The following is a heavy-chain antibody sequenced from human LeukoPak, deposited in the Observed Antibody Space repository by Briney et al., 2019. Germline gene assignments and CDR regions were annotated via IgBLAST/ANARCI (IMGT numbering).Heavy chain of an antibody. V-gene: IGHV3-49*03. J-gene: IGHJ4*02. CDR3: TRDQTPYY. CDR1: GFTFSDYY. Sequence: PGGSLRLSCAASGFTFSDYYMTWIRQAPGKGLEWVGFIASETYGGTAEYAASVKGRFTISRDDSKGIAYLQMNSLKTEDTAVYYCTRDQTPYYWGQGTLVTVSS. CDR2: IASETYGGTA.